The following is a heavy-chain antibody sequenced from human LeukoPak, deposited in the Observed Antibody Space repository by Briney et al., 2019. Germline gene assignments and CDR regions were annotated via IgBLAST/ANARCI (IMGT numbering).Heavy chain of an antibody. J-gene: IGHJ4*02. Sequence: ASVKVSCKASGYTFTSYAMHWVRQAPGQRLEWMGWINAGNGNTKYSQKFQGRVTITADESTSTAYMELSSLRSEDTAVYYCAILPTYYYDSSGYYYFDYWGQGTLVTVSS. V-gene: IGHV1-3*01. CDR2: INAGNGNT. CDR1: GYTFTSYA. CDR3: AILPTYYYDSSGYYYFDY. D-gene: IGHD3-22*01.